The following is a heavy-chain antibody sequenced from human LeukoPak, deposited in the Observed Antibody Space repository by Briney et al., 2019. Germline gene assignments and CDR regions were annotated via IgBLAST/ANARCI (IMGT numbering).Heavy chain of an antibody. Sequence: SETLSLTCTVSGYSISSGYYWGWIRQPPGKGLEWIGSIYRSGSTYYNPSLKSRVTISVDTSKNQFSLKLSSVTAADTAVYYCARDSSSITIFGVVTPRSNWFDPWGQGTLVTVSS. CDR1: GYSISSGYY. D-gene: IGHD3-3*01. V-gene: IGHV4-38-2*02. J-gene: IGHJ5*02. CDR3: ARDSSSITIFGVVTPRSNWFDP. CDR2: IYRSGST.